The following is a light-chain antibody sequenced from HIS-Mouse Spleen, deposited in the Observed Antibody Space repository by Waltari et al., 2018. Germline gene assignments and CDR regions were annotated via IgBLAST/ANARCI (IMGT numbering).Light chain of an antibody. V-gene: IGLV3-10*01. CDR2: EDS. Sequence: SYELTQPPSVSVSPGQTARITCSGDALPKKYAYWYQQKSGQAPVLVIYEDSKRPSGIPGRLSGSSSGRMATVTISGAQVEDEADYYCYSTDSSGNHRVFGGGTKLTVL. J-gene: IGLJ2*01. CDR1: ALPKKY. CDR3: YSTDSSGNHRV.